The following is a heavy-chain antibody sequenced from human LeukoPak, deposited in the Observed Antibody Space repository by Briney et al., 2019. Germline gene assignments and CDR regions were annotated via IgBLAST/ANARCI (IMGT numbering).Heavy chain of an antibody. J-gene: IGHJ5*02. D-gene: IGHD3-10*01. CDR1: GGSISSYY. Sequence: SETLSLTCTVSGGSISSYYWSWIRQPPGKGLEWIGEIYHSGSTNYNPSLKSRVTISVDKSKNQFSLKLSSVTAADTAVYYCARERGVKRWFDPWGQGTLVTVSS. V-gene: IGHV4-59*12. CDR3: ARERGVKRWFDP. CDR2: IYHSGST.